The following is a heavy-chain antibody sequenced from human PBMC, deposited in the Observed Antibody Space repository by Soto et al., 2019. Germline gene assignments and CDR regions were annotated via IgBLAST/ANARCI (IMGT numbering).Heavy chain of an antibody. CDR3: ATDMGDDYGDFNFDY. Sequence: GGSLRLSCAASGFTFSSYWMSRVRQAPGKGLEWVANIKQDGSEKYYVDSVKGRFTISRDNAKNSLYLQMNSLRAEDTAVYYCATDMGDDYGDFNFDYRGQGTLVTVSS. V-gene: IGHV3-7*04. J-gene: IGHJ4*02. CDR2: IKQDGSEK. D-gene: IGHD4-17*01. CDR1: GFTFSSYW.